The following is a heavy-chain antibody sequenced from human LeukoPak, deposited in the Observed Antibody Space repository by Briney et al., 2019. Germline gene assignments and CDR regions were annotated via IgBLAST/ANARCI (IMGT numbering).Heavy chain of an antibody. Sequence: PGGSLRLSCAASGFTVSSNYMSWVRQAPGKGLEWVSVIYSGGSTYYADSVKGRFTISRDNSKNTLYLQMNSLRAEDTAVYYCAKGLGIAAVLGLDYWGQGTLVTVSS. J-gene: IGHJ4*02. CDR1: GFTVSSNY. D-gene: IGHD6-13*01. CDR3: AKGLGIAAVLGLDY. CDR2: IYSGGST. V-gene: IGHV3-66*01.